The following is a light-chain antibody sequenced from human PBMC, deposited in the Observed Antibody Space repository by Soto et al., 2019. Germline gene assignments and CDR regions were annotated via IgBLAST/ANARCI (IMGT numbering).Light chain of an antibody. J-gene: IGKJ4*01. CDR1: QSISSW. CDR3: LQTRAYPST. V-gene: IGKV1-5*01. CDR2: DAS. Sequence: DIKMTQSPSTLSTSVGDRVTITCRASQSISSWLAWYQQKPGKAPKVLIYDASSLESGVPSRFSGSGSGTDFTLTISSLQAEDFASYYCLQTRAYPSTFGGGTKVDNK.